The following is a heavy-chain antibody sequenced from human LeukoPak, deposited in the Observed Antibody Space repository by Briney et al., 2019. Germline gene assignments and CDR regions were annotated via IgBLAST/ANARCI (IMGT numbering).Heavy chain of an antibody. J-gene: IGHJ6*02. CDR2: ITSSTKTL. CDR1: GFTFSTSG. Sequence: PGGSLRLSCAAPGFTFSTSGLGWVRQAPGKGLEWLSYITSSTKTLYMDSVKGRFTISRDNSKNTLYLQMNSLRAEDTAVYYCARYCSGGTCKLGYYYYGMDVWGQGTTVTVSS. CDR3: ARYCSGGTCKLGYYYYGMDV. D-gene: IGHD2-15*01. V-gene: IGHV3-48*01.